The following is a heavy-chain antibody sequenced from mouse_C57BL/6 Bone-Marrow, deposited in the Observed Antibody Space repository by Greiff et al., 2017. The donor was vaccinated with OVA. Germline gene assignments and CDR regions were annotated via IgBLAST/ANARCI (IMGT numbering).Heavy chain of an antibody. CDR2: IYPGSGST. D-gene: IGHD3-2*02. CDR3: AREEDSSGY. V-gene: IGHV1-55*01. J-gene: IGHJ2*01. CDR1: GYTFTSYW. Sequence: QVQLQQPGAELVKPGASVKMSCKASGYTFTSYWITWVKQRPGQGLEWIGDIYPGSGSTNYNEKFKSKATLTVDTSSRPAYMQLSRLTSEDSAVYYCAREEDSSGYWGQGTTLTVSS.